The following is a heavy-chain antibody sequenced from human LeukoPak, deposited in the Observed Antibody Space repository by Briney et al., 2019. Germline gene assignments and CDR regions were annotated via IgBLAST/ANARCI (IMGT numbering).Heavy chain of an antibody. V-gene: IGHV3-48*02. CDR2: ISSSSTI. CDR1: GFTFSSYS. J-gene: IGHJ4*02. CDR3: ASDYSDYRFDY. Sequence: SGGSLRLSCAASGFTFSSYSMTWVRQAPGKGLEWVSYISSSSTIYYADSVKGRFTISRDNAKNSLYLQMNSLRDEDTAVYYCASDYSDYRFDYWGQGTLVTVSS. D-gene: IGHD4-11*01.